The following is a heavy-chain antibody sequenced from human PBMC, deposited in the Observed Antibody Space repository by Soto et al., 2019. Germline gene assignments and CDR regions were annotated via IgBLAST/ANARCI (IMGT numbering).Heavy chain of an antibody. CDR2: ISGGSGAIT. D-gene: IGHD3-16*01. Sequence: GGSLRLSCAASGFTFSSYGMSWVRQAPGKGLEWVSVISGGSGAITYYADSVKGRFTISRDNSKNTLNLQMNSLRVEDTAVYYCAKDNPYDYIRGANDIWGQGTMVTVSS. J-gene: IGHJ3*02. V-gene: IGHV3-23*01. CDR1: GFTFSSYG. CDR3: AKDNPYDYIRGANDI.